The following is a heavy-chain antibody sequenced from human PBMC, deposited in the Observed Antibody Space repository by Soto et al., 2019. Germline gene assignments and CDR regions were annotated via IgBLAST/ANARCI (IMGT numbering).Heavy chain of an antibody. CDR2: IRSKAYGGTT. D-gene: IGHD3-10*01. V-gene: IGHV3-49*03. Sequence: GGSLRLSCTASGFTFGDYAMSWFRQAPGKGLEWVGFIRSKAYGGTTEYAASVKGRFTISRDDSKSIAYLQMNSLKTEDTAVYYCTRAPTVRRQGRYYYYGMDVWGQGTTVTVSS. CDR1: GFTFGDYA. J-gene: IGHJ6*02. CDR3: TRAPTVRRQGRYYYYGMDV.